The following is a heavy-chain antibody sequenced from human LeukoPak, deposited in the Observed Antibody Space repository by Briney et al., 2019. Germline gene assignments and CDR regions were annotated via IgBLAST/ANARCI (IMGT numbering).Heavy chain of an antibody. Sequence: SVKVSCKASGGTFISYAISWVRQAPGQGLEWMGGIIPIFGTANYAQKFQGRVTITADESTSTAYMELSSLRSEDTAVYYCARGTDYGEYYFDYWGQGTLVTVSS. CDR2: IIPIFGTA. CDR3: ARGTDYGEYYFDY. CDR1: GGTFISYA. V-gene: IGHV1-69*13. J-gene: IGHJ4*02. D-gene: IGHD4-17*01.